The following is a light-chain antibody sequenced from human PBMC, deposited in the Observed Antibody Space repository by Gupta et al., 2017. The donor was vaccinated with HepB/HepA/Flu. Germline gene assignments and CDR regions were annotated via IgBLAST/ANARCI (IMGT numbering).Light chain of an antibody. CDR2: DAS. Sequence: EIVFTQSPAPLSLSPGERATLSCRASQSVSSYLAWYQQKPGQAPRLLIYDASNRDTGSPARFSGSGSGTDFTLTISSLEPEDFAVYYCQQRSNWPPYTFGQGTKLEIK. CDR3: QQRSNWPPYT. J-gene: IGKJ2*01. CDR1: QSVSSY. V-gene: IGKV3-11*01.